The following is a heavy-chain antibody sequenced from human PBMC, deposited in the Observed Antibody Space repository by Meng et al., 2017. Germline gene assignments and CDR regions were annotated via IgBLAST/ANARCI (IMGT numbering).Heavy chain of an antibody. D-gene: IGHD3-22*01. V-gene: IGHV1-8*02. CDR1: GGTFSSYA. Sequence: QWLLGQSGAGGKKPGSSVKVSCKASGGTFSSYAISWVRQAPGQGLEWMGWMNPNSGNTGYAQKFQDRVTMTRNTSISTAYMELSSLRSEDTAVYYCARAPRKTYDSSGYDYWGQGTLVTVSS. J-gene: IGHJ4*02. CDR3: ARAPRKTYDSSGYDY. CDR2: MNPNSGNT.